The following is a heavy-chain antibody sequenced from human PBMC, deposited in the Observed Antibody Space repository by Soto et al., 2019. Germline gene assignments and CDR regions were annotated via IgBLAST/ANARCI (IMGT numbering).Heavy chain of an antibody. J-gene: IGHJ6*02. D-gene: IGHD1-26*01. Sequence: ASVKVSCKXSGYTFTSYGISWVRQAPGQGLEWMGWISAYNGNTNYAQKLQGRVTMTTDTSTSTAYMKLRSLRSDDTAVYYCARGVLVGATGLYGMDVWGQGTTVTVSS. CDR1: GYTFTSYG. CDR2: ISAYNGNT. V-gene: IGHV1-18*04. CDR3: ARGVLVGATGLYGMDV.